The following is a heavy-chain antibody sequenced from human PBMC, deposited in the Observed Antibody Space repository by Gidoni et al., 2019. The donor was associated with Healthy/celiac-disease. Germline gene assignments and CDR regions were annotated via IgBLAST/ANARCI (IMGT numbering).Heavy chain of an antibody. CDR3: ARASYYGSGSYKTAYGMDV. CDR2: IIPIFGTA. D-gene: IGHD3-10*01. Sequence: QVQLVQSGAEVKKPGSSVKVPCKASGGTVSSYATSWVRQAPGQGLEWMGGIIPIFGTANYAQKFQGRVTITADESTSTAYMELSSLRSEDTAVYYCARASYYGSGSYKTAYGMDVWGQGTTVTVSS. CDR1: GGTVSSYA. J-gene: IGHJ6*02. V-gene: IGHV1-69*01.